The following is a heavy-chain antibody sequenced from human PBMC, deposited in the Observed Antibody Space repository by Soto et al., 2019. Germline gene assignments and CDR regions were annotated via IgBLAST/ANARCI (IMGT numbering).Heavy chain of an antibody. J-gene: IGHJ6*02. CDR3: ARDREAGYNFYYGMDV. CDR2: IYTSASV. V-gene: IGHV4-4*07. Sequence: SETLSLTCSVSGADINTYSWTWIRQPAGKGLEWIGRIYTSASVNYNPSPRGRVTLSVDTSTNQVSLKLASVTAADTAVYYCARDREAGYNFYYGMDVWGQGTTVTVSS. CDR1: GADINTYS. D-gene: IGHD6-19*01.